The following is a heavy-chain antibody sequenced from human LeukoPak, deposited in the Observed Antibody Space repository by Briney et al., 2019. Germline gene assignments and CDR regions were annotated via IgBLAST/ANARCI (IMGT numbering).Heavy chain of an antibody. D-gene: IGHD2-15*01. J-gene: IGHJ6*03. CDR3: ASFYCSGGSCYQYFSYYYMDV. V-gene: IGHV4-61*02. CDR1: GGSISSGSYY. CDR2: IYTSGST. Sequence: ASQTLSLTCTVSGGSISSGSYYWSWIRQPAGKGLEWIGRIYTSGSTYYNPSLQSRVTISVDTSKNQFSLKLNSVTAADTAVYYCASFYCSGGSCYQYFSYYYMDVWGKGTTVTISS.